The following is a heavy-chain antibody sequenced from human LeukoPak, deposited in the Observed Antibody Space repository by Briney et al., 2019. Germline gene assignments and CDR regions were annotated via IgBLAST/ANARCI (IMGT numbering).Heavy chain of an antibody. CDR2: ISSSSSTI. V-gene: IGHV3-48*04. D-gene: IGHD1-26*01. Sequence: GGSLRLSCAASGFTFSSYSMNWVRQAPGKGLEWVSYISSSSSTIYYADSVKGRFTISRDNAKNSLYLQMNSLRAEDTAVYYCARVGATLRPYAFDIWGQGTMVTVSS. CDR1: GFTFSSYS. J-gene: IGHJ3*02. CDR3: ARVGATLRPYAFDI.